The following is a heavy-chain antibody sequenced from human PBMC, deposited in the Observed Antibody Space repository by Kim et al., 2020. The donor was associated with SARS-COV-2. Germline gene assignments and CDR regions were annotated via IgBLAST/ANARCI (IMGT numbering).Heavy chain of an antibody. CDR1: GVSITSATW. J-gene: IGHJ4*02. CDR2: MFHSGTT. Sequence: SETLSLTCAVSGVSITSATWWTLVRQPPGKGLEWIGEMFHSGTTNYNPSLKSRVTISVDKSKNHFSLNLNSVTAADTAVYYCSGSSGWYRLDYWGQGTLETVSS. V-gene: IGHV4-4*02. D-gene: IGHD6-19*01. CDR3: SGSSGWYRLDY.